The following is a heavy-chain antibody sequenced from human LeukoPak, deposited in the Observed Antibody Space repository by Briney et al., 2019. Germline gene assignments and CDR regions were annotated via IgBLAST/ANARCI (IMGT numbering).Heavy chain of an antibody. V-gene: IGHV1-2*02. J-gene: IGHJ4*02. CDR1: GYTFTGYY. Sequence: ASVKVSCKASGYTFTGYYMHWVRQAPGQGLEWMGWINPNSGGTNYAQKFQGRVTMTRDTSISTAYMELSRLRSDDTAVYYCARATYFYDSSGYKGDPPNDYWGQGTLVTVSS. D-gene: IGHD3-22*01. CDR2: INPNSGGT. CDR3: ARATYFYDSSGYKGDPPNDY.